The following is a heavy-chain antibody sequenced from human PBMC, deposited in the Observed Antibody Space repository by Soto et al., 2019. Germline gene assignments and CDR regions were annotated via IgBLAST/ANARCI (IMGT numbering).Heavy chain of an antibody. J-gene: IGHJ4*02. CDR2: ICAYNAKT. D-gene: IGHD6-13*01. CDR1: GYTFTSYG. Sequence: QVQLVQSGAEVKKPGASVKVSCKASGYTFTSYGISWVRQAPGQGLEWMGWICAYNAKTNYAQKLQGIVTMATDTATSTAYMELRSPRSDDTAEYYCARDLAAASPFDYWGQGTLVTVSS. V-gene: IGHV1-18*01. CDR3: ARDLAAASPFDY.